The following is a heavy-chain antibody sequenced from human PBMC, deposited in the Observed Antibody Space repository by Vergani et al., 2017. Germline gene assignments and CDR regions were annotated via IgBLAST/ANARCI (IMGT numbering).Heavy chain of an antibody. J-gene: IGHJ2*01. V-gene: IGHV2-70*04. CDR3: TWLYGPTGHWYFDF. D-gene: IGHD3-10*01. Sequence: QVTLKESGPALVKPTQTLTLTCTVSGIPLSTSGMRVSWIRQPPGKAPEWLARIDWDDEKFYSPSLKTRLTISKDTSKIQVVLTMTKMDPVDTAMYYCTWLYGPTGHWYFDFWGRGTLVAVSS. CDR1: GIPLSTSGMR. CDR2: IDWDDEK.